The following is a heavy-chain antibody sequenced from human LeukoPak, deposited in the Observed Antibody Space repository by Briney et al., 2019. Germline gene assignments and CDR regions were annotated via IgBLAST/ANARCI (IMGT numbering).Heavy chain of an antibody. CDR1: GYTLTELS. D-gene: IGHD3-10*01. CDR2: FDPEDGET. CDR3: ATPRPVRGASKYYYYGMDV. Sequence: GASVKVSCKVSGYTLTELSMHWVRQAPGKGLEWMGGFDPEDGETIYAQKFQGRVTMTEDTSTDTAYMELSSLRSEDTAVYYCATPRPVRGASKYYYYGMDVWGQVTTVTVSS. J-gene: IGHJ6*02. V-gene: IGHV1-24*01.